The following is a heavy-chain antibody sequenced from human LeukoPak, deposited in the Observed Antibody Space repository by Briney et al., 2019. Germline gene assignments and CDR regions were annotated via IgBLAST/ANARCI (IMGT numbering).Heavy chain of an antibody. CDR2: IYSGGFT. V-gene: IGHV3-53*01. D-gene: IGHD5-18*01. CDR3: ASGKATAMAQGY. J-gene: IGHJ4*02. Sequence: GGSLRLSCAASGFTFSSNYMSWVRQAPGKGLEWVSVIYSGGFTDYADSVKGRFTISRDNSKNTLYLQMNSLRVEDTAVDYCASGKATAMAQGYWGQGTLVTVSS. CDR1: GFTFSSNY.